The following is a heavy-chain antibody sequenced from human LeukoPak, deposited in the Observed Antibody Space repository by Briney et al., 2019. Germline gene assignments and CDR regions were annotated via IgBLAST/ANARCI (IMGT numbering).Heavy chain of an antibody. J-gene: IGHJ5*02. CDR3: ARTRLYGSGTYWFDP. Sequence: ASVKVSCKASGGTFSSYAISWVRQAPGQGLEWMGRIIPILGIANYAQKFQGRVTITADKSTSTAYMELSSLRSEDTAVYYCARTRLYGSGTYWFDPWGQGTLVTVSS. D-gene: IGHD3-10*01. CDR2: IIPILGIA. CDR1: GGTFSSYA. V-gene: IGHV1-69*04.